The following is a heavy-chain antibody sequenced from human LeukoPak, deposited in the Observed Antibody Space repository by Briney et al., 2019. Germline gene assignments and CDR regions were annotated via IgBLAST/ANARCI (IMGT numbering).Heavy chain of an antibody. CDR1: GFTFSSYS. V-gene: IGHV3-48*04. D-gene: IGHD4-17*01. J-gene: IGHJ4*02. CDR2: ISSSSSTI. CDR3: AKDQATVTTLTFDY. Sequence: GGSLRLSCAASGFTFSSYSMNWVRQAPGKGLEWVSYISSSSSTIYYADSVKGRLTISRDNAKNSLFLQMNSLRAEDTAVYYCAKDQATVTTLTFDYWGQGTLVTVSS.